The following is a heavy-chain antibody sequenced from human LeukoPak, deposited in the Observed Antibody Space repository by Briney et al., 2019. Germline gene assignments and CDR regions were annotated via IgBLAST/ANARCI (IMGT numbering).Heavy chain of an antibody. J-gene: IGHJ5*02. D-gene: IGHD3-10*01. V-gene: IGHV3-23*01. Sequence: GGTLRLSCAASGFTFSSYGMSWVRQAPGKGLEWVSTIKSSGGSTYYADSVKGRFTISRDNSKNTLYLQMNSLRAEDTAVYYCASLRGSGSLTNHNWFDPWGQGTLVTVSS. CDR1: GFTFSSYG. CDR3: ASLRGSGSLTNHNWFDP. CDR2: IKSSGGST.